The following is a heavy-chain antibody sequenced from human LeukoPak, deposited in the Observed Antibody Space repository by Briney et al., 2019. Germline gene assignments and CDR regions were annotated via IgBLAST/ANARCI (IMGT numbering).Heavy chain of an antibody. CDR3: AVVPIVVVPAAMQDLDC. CDR2: ICGSGVNT. D-gene: IGHD2-2*01. CDR1: GFTFGSYA. Sequence: PGGSLRLSCAASGFTFGSYAMTWVRQAPGSGLEWVSTICGSGVNTYYADSVKGRFTISRDNSKNTLFLQMNSLRAEDTALYYCAVVPIVVVPAAMQDLDCWGQGTLVTVSS. J-gene: IGHJ4*02. V-gene: IGHV3-23*01.